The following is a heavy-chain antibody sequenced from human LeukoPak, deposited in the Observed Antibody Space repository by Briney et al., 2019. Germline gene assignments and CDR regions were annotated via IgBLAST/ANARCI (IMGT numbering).Heavy chain of an antibody. CDR2: INPSGGIT. D-gene: IGHD3-3*01. CDR1: GFTFTSCY. Sequence: ASVKVSCKASGFTFTSCYMHWVRQAPGQGLEWMGIINPSGGITNYAQKFQGRVTMTRDTSTSTVYMELSRLRSDDTAVYYCARDSIFGVVESWGQGTLVTVSS. J-gene: IGHJ5*02. CDR3: ARDSIFGVVES. V-gene: IGHV1-46*01.